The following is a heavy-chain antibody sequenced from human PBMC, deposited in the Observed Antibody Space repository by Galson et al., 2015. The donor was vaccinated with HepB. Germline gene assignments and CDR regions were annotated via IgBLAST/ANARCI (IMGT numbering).Heavy chain of an antibody. CDR2: ISYDGSNR. Sequence: SLRLSCAASGFTFSSYGMHWVRQAPGKGLEWVAVISYDGSNRYYADSVKGRFTISRDKFENTVYLQMNSLRAEDTAVYYCAKDGGSGNYWPDYYYYGMAGWGQGTTVTVSS. CDR3: AKDGGSGNYWPDYYYYGMAG. CDR1: GFTFSSYG. D-gene: IGHD3-10*01. J-gene: IGHJ6*02. V-gene: IGHV3-30*18.